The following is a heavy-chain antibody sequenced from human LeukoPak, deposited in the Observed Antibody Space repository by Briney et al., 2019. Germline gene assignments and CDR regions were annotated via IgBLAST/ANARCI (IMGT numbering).Heavy chain of an antibody. CDR3: ARDRRPLYSSSWYYFDY. V-gene: IGHV3-21*01. CDR2: ISSSSSYI. J-gene: IGHJ4*02. Sequence: GGSLRLSCAASGFTFSSYSMNWVRQAPGKGLEWVSSISSSSSYIYYADSVKGRFTISRDNAKNSLYLQMNSLRAEDTAVYYCARDRRPLYSSSWYYFDYWGQGTLVTVSS. D-gene: IGHD6-13*01. CDR1: GFTFSSYS.